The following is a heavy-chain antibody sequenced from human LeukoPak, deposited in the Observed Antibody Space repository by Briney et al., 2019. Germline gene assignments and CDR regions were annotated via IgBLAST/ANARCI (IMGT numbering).Heavy chain of an antibody. Sequence: ASVKVSCKVSGYTLTELSMHWVRQAPGQGLEWMGWINPNSGGTNYAQKFQGRVTMTRDTSISTAYMELSRLRSDDTAVYYCARDNNFWSGEKDYWGQGTLVTVSS. J-gene: IGHJ4*02. CDR2: INPNSGGT. CDR3: ARDNNFWSGEKDY. CDR1: GYTLTELS. V-gene: IGHV1-2*02. D-gene: IGHD3-3*01.